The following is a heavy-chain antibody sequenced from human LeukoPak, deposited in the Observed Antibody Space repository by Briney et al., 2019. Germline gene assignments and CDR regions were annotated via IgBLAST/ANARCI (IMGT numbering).Heavy chain of an antibody. CDR3: AKDGQSFNSMYDYFDS. CDR1: RFTFSNYW. V-gene: IGHV3-23*01. CDR2: IGGGDT. J-gene: IGHJ4*02. D-gene: IGHD2-8*01. Sequence: PGGSLRLSCAASRFTFSNYWMSWVRQAPGKGLEWVSSIGGGDTHYADSVKGRFTISRDDSRSTVDLQMSSLRAEDTAVYYCAKDGQSFNSMYDYFDSWGQGTLVTVSS.